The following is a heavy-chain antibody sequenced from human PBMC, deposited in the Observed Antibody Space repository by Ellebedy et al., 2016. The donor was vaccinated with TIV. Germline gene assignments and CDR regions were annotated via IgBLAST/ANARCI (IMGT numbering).Heavy chain of an antibody. CDR3: AKEVSSGFDY. Sequence: GESLKIPCAASGFPFNNYAMHWVRPAPGKGLEWVAAISHAESEQYYAGSVKGRFTISRDNYTNTLYLQMNSLRAEDTALYYCAKEVSSGFDYWGQGTLVTVSS. D-gene: IGHD3-22*01. J-gene: IGHJ4*02. CDR2: ISHAESEQ. V-gene: IGHV3-30*18. CDR1: GFPFNNYA.